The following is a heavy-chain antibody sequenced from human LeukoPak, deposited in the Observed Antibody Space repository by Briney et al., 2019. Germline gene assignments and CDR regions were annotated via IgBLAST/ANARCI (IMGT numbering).Heavy chain of an antibody. J-gene: IGHJ4*02. D-gene: IGHD5-18*01. CDR2: ISAYNGNT. V-gene: IGHV1-18*01. CDR1: GHTFTSYG. Sequence: APVKVSCKASGHTFTSYGISWVRQAPGQGLEWMGWISAYNGNTNYAQKLQGRVTMTTDTSTSTAYMELRSLRSDDTAVYYCARDGLGYSYVPHDYWGQGTLVTVSS. CDR3: ARDGLGYSYVPHDY.